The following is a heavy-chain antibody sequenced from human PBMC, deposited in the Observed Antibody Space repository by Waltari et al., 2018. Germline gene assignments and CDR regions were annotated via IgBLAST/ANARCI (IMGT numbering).Heavy chain of an antibody. Sequence: EVQLVESGGGLVQPGGSLRLSCAASGFTFSSYWMSWVRQAPGKGLEWVANIKQDGSEKYYVDSVKGRFTISRDNAKNSLYLQMNSLRAEDTAVYYCARDLISFYYDILTGDDYWGQGTLVTVSS. J-gene: IGHJ4*02. D-gene: IGHD3-9*01. CDR2: IKQDGSEK. CDR1: GFTFSSYW. CDR3: ARDLISFYYDILTGDDY. V-gene: IGHV3-7*01.